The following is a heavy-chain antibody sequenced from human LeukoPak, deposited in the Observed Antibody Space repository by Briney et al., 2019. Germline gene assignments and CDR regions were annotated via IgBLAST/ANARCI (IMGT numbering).Heavy chain of an antibody. J-gene: IGHJ3*02. V-gene: IGHV4-30-4*01. CDR3: ARYNGDLSFDI. CDR1: GGSISSGDYY. CDR2: IYYSGSA. D-gene: IGHD4-17*01. Sequence: PSETLSLTCTVSGGSISSGDYYWSWIRQPPGKGLEWIGYIYYSGSAYYNPSLKSRVTISVDTSKNQFSLKLSSVTAADTAVHYCARYNGDLSFDIWGQGTMVTVSS.